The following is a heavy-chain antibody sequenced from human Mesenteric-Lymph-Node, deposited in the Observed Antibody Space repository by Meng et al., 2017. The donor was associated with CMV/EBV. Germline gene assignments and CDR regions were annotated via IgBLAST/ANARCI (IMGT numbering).Heavy chain of an antibody. Sequence: GESLKISCAASGFTFSSYWMYWVRQAPGKGLVWVSRINSDGSSTSYADSVRGRFTISRDNAKNTLYLQMNSLRAEDTAVYYCARALRFLEWLSDYGLDVWGQGTTVTVSS. CDR2: INSDGSST. CDR3: ARALRFLEWLSDYGLDV. D-gene: IGHD3-3*01. J-gene: IGHJ6*02. V-gene: IGHV3-74*01. CDR1: GFTFSSYW.